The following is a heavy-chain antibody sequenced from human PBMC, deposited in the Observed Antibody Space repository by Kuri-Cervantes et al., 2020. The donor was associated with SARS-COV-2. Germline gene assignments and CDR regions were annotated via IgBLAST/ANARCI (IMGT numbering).Heavy chain of an antibody. V-gene: IGHV4-39*01. CDR2: IYYSGST. D-gene: IGHD2-2*01. Sequence: SETLSLTCTVSGGSISSSSYYWGWIRQPPGKGLEWIGSIYYSGSTYYNPSLKSRVTISVDTSKNQFSLKLSSVTAADTAVYYCASLGYCSSTSCYGRYFDLWGRGTLVTVSS. CDR1: GGSISSSSYY. J-gene: IGHJ2*01. CDR3: ASLGYCSSTSCYGRYFDL.